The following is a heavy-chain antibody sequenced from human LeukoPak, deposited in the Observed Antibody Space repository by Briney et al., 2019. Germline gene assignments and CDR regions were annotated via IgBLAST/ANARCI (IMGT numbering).Heavy chain of an antibody. J-gene: IGHJ5*02. D-gene: IGHD4-17*01. Sequence: PGGSPRLSCAASGSTFSNYWMTWVRQAPGKGLEWVANIKLDGSEKYSKNSLYLQMNSLRAEDTAVYYCARDTAFDPWGQGTLVTVSS. V-gene: IGHV3-7*01. CDR2: IKLDGSEK. CDR3: ARDTAFDP. CDR1: GSTFSNYW.